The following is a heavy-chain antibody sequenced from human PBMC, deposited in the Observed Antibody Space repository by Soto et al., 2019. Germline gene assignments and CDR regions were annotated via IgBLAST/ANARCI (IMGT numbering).Heavy chain of an antibody. V-gene: IGHV1-18*01. CDR2: ISAYNGNT. CDR3: ARVPEPYYYGSGSYFDY. D-gene: IGHD3-10*01. CDR1: GYTFTSYG. J-gene: IGHJ4*02. Sequence: QVQLVQSGAEVKKPGASVKVSCKASGYTFTSYGISWVRQAPGQGLEWMGWISAYNGNTNYAQKLQGRVTMTTDTSKSKAYKELKSLRSDDTAVYYCARVPEPYYYGSGSYFDYWGQGTLVTVSS.